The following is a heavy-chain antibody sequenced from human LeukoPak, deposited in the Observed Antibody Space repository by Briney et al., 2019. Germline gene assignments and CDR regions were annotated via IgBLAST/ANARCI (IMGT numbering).Heavy chain of an antibody. CDR2: IWSDGNIK. V-gene: IGHV3-33*01. Sequence: GGSLRLSCTASGFIFKNYGMHWVRQTPGRGLEWLAVIWSDGNIKYYADSVKGRFSISRDNFKNLLYLQMSGLRAEDTAVYYCARVGSGSYFLDALDIWGQGTMVTVSS. CDR1: GFIFKNYG. CDR3: ARVGSGSYFLDALDI. J-gene: IGHJ3*02. D-gene: IGHD1-26*01.